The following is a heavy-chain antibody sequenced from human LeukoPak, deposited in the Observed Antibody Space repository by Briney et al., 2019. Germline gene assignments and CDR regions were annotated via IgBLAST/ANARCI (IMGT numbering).Heavy chain of an antibody. J-gene: IGHJ4*02. CDR2: INHSGST. CDR3: AREPDVFGSYTVY. D-gene: IGHD3-3*01. V-gene: IGHV4-34*01. CDR1: GGSFSGYY. Sequence: ETLSLTCAVYGGSFSGYYWSWIRQPPGKGLEWIGEINHSGSTNYNPSLESRVTISVDTSKNQFSLKLSSVTAADTAVYYCAREPDVFGSYTVYWGQGTLVTVSS.